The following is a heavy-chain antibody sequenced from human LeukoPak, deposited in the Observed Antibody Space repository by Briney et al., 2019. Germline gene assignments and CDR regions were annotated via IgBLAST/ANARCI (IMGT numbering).Heavy chain of an antibody. Sequence: SETLSLTCAVYGGSFSGYYWSWIHQPPGKGLEWIGEINHSGSTNYNPSLKSRVTISVDTSKNQFSLKLSSVTAADTAVYYCARGRMDYYDSSGYKGSSFDYWGQGTLVTVSS. J-gene: IGHJ4*02. CDR2: INHSGST. V-gene: IGHV4-34*01. CDR1: GGSFSGYY. CDR3: ARGRMDYYDSSGYKGSSFDY. D-gene: IGHD3-22*01.